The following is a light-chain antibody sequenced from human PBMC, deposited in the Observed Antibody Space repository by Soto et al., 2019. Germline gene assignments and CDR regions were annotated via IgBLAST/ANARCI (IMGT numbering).Light chain of an antibody. J-gene: IGKJ1*01. Sequence: EIVLTQPPATLSLSPRERATLYCRASQSVSSYLAWYQQKPGQAPRLLIYDASKRATGIPARFSGSGFGTDYTLTISSLEPEDFAVYHCQQRSKWRTFGQGTKVDTK. CDR3: QQRSKWRT. V-gene: IGKV3-11*01. CDR2: DAS. CDR1: QSVSSY.